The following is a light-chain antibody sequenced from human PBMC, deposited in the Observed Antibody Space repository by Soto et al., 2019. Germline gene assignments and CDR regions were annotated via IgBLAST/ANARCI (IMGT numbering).Light chain of an antibody. CDR3: SSYAGITPYV. V-gene: IGLV2-8*01. CDR1: SSDVGGYTY. Sequence: QSALTQPPSASGSPGQSVTISCTGTSSDVGGYTYVSWCQQHPGKAPKLMIYEVSKRPSGVPDRFSGSKSGNTASLTVSGLQAEDEADYYCSSYAGITPYVFGTGTKVTVL. J-gene: IGLJ1*01. CDR2: EVS.